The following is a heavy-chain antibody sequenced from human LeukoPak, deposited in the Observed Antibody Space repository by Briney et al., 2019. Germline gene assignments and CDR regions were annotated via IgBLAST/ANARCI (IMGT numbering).Heavy chain of an antibody. V-gene: IGHV1-3*01. CDR1: GYTFTSYY. Sequence: ASVKVSSKASGYTFTSYYMHWVRQAPGQRLEWMGWINAGNGNTKYSQKFRGRVTITRDTSASTAYMELSSLRSEDTAVYYCARVPDYYYYGMDVWGQGTTVTVSS. J-gene: IGHJ6*02. CDR2: INAGNGNT. CDR3: ARVPDYYYYGMDV.